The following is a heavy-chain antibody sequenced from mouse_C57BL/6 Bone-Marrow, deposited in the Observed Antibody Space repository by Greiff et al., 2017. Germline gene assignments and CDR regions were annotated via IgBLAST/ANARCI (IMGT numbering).Heavy chain of an antibody. D-gene: IGHD3-2*02. J-gene: IGHJ3*01. CDR3: TTETAQATAY. Sequence: EVQLQQSGAELVRPGASVKLSCTASGFNIKDDYMHWVKQRPEQGLEWIGWIDPENGDTEYASKFQGKATITADTSSNTAYLQLSSLTSEDTAVYYCTTETAQATAYWCQGTLVTVSA. CDR1: GFNIKDDY. CDR2: IDPENGDT. V-gene: IGHV14-4*01.